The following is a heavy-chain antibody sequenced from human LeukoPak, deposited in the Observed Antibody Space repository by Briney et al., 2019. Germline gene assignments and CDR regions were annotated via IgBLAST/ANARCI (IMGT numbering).Heavy chain of an antibody. J-gene: IGHJ4*02. CDR3: AKGRIAVAGTFSDY. CDR1: GFNFRNAW. D-gene: IGHD6-19*01. CDR2: ISGSGGST. Sequence: GGSLRLSCTASGFNFRNAWMCWVRQAPGKGLEWVSAISGSGGSTYYADSVKGRFTISRDNSKNTLYLQMNSLRAEDTAVYYCAKGRIAVAGTFSDYWGQGTLVTVSS. V-gene: IGHV3-23*01.